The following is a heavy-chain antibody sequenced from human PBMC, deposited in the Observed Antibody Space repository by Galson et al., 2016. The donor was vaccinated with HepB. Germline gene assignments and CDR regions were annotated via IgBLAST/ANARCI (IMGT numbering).Heavy chain of an antibody. Sequence: GFTFSSYGMHWVRQAPGKGLEWVAVIWYDGSNKHYADSVKGRFTISRDNSKNTLYLQMNSLRAEDTAVYYCARERTVLLWFGEPGGMDVWGQGTTVTVSS. V-gene: IGHV3-33*01. CDR2: IWYDGSNK. CDR3: ARERTVLLWFGEPGGMDV. J-gene: IGHJ6*02. CDR1: GFTFSSYG. D-gene: IGHD3-10*01.